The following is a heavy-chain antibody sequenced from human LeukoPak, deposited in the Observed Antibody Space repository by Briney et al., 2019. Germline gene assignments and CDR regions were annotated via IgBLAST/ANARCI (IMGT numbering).Heavy chain of an antibody. D-gene: IGHD3-9*01. J-gene: IGHJ4*02. CDR2: ISYDGSNK. CDR1: GFAFSSYA. CDR3: ARSILTGYHIYQGFDY. Sequence: GGSLRLSCAASGFAFSSYAMHWVRQAPGKGLEWVAVISYDGSNKYYADSVKGRFTISRDNSKNTLYLQMNSLRAEDTAVYYCARSILTGYHIYQGFDYWGRGTLVTVSS. V-gene: IGHV3-30*04.